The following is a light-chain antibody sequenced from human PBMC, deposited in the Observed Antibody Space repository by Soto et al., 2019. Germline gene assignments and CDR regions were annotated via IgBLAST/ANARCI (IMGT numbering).Light chain of an antibody. CDR2: VAS. J-gene: IGKJ4*01. V-gene: IGKV1-39*01. CDR1: QNIGRF. Sequence: DIQMTQSPSSLSASVVDRVTLTCRASQNIGRFLNWHQQKPGKAPNVLINVASTLRSGVPSRFSGSGSGTDFNLTINSLQPEDFATYFCQQSFTTPLTFGGGTKVDIK. CDR3: QQSFTTPLT.